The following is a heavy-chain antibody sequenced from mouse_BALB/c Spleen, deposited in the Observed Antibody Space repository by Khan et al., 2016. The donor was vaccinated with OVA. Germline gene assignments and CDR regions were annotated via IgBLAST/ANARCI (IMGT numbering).Heavy chain of an antibody. CDR1: GYTLTSYW. CDR3: VNHGSSSSWFTY. V-gene: IGHV1-7*01. D-gene: IGHD1-1*01. J-gene: IGHJ3*01. CDR2: INPSTDYT. Sequence: VQLQESGAELAKPGASVKMSCKASGYTLTSYWMHWVKQRPGQGLEWIGYINPSTDYTEYNQKFKDKATLTVDKSSRTAYMQLTSLTSEDSAVYYCVNHGSSSSWFTYWGQGTLVTVSA.